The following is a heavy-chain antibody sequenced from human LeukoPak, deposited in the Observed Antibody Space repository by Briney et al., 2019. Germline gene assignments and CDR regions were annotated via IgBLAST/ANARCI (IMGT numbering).Heavy chain of an antibody. CDR2: ISSSSSYI. V-gene: IGHV3-21*01. D-gene: IGHD3-10*01. J-gene: IGHJ4*02. Sequence: GGSLRLSCAASGFTFSSYEMNWVRQAPGKGLEWVSSISSSSSYIYYADSVKGRFTISRDNAKNSLYLQMNSLRAEDTAVYYCAKDGPGEGLYYFDFWGQGTLVTVSS. CDR3: AKDGPGEGLYYFDF. CDR1: GFTFSSYE.